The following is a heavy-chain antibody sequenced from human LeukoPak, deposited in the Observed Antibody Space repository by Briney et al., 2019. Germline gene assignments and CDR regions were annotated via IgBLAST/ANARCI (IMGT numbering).Heavy chain of an antibody. CDR2: FDPEDGET. J-gene: IGHJ4*02. CDR1: GYTLTELS. CDR3: ATVHAYDSSGQGDFDY. V-gene: IGHV1-24*01. D-gene: IGHD3-22*01. Sequence: GASVKVSCKVSGYTLTELSMHWVRQAPGKGLEWMGGFDPEDGETIYAQKFQGRVTMTEDTSTDTAHMELSSLRSEDTAVYYCATVHAYDSSGQGDFDYWGQGTLVTVSS.